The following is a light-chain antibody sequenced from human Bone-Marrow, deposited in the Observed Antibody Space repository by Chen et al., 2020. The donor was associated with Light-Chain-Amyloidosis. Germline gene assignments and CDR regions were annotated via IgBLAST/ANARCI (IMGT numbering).Light chain of an antibody. CDR1: NIGSTS. J-gene: IGLJ3*02. V-gene: IGLV3-21*02. CDR3: QVWDRSSDRPV. Sequence: SYVLTQPSSVSVAPGQTATIACGGNNIGSTSVHWYQQTPGQAPLLVVYVDSDRPSGIPERLSGYNPENTAPLTISRVEAGDEADYYCQVWDRSSDRPVFGGGTKLTVL. CDR2: VDS.